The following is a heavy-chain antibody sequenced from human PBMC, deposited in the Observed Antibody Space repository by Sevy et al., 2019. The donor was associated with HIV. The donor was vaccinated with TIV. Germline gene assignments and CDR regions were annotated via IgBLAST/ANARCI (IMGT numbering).Heavy chain of an antibody. D-gene: IGHD6-13*01. CDR3: ARSTRSSSWSNYYYYGMDV. J-gene: IGHJ6*02. CDR2: INHSGST. V-gene: IGHV4-34*01. CDR1: GGSFSGYY. Sequence: SETLSLTCAVYGGSFSGYYWSWIRQPPGKGLEWIGEINHSGSTNYNPSLKSRVTISVDTSKNQFSRKLGSVTAADTAVYYCARSTRSSSWSNYYYYGMDVWGQGTTVTVSS.